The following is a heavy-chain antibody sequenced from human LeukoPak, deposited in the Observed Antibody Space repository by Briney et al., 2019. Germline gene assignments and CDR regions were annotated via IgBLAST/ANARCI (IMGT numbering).Heavy chain of an antibody. CDR2: ITGDGGGT. J-gene: IGHJ4*02. CDR1: GFTFDDYA. D-gene: IGHD3-10*01. V-gene: IGHV3-43*02. CDR3: AKDIYYGTGTYRELDY. Sequence: GGSLRLSCAASGFTFDDYAMHWVRQAPGKGLQWVSLITGDGGGTFYAGSVKGRFTISRDNSKNSLYLQMNSLKTEDTALYYCAKDIYYGTGTYRELDYWGQGTLVTVSS.